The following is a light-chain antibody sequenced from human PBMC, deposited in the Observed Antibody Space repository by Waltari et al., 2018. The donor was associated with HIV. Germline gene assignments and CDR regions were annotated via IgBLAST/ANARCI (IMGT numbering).Light chain of an antibody. CDR3: TSYKTGGTIL. J-gene: IGLJ2*01. V-gene: IGLV2-14*01. CDR2: EVT. CDR1: NNSIGPNTY. Sequence: QSALTQPASVSGSPGQSITISCTGINNSIGPNTYVSWYQQHPGKAPTLLIYEVTSRPLGVSHRFSGSKSDTTASLTISELQPEDESHYYCTSYKTGGTILFGGGT.